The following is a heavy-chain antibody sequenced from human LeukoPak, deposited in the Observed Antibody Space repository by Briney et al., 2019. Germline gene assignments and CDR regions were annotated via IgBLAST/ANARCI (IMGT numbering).Heavy chain of an antibody. J-gene: IGHJ4*02. CDR2: ITPFNGNT. V-gene: IGHV1-45*02. Sequence: SVKVSCKVSGYTLTELSMHWVRQAPGKGLEWMGWITPFNGNTNYAQKFQDRVTITRDRSMSTAYMELSSLRSEDTAMYYCASLCGGDCYSSSADYWGQGTLVTVSS. CDR3: ASLCGGDCYSSSADY. CDR1: GYTLTELS. D-gene: IGHD2-21*02.